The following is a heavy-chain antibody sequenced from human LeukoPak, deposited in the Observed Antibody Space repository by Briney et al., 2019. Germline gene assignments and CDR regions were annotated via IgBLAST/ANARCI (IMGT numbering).Heavy chain of an antibody. D-gene: IGHD4-23*01. Sequence: GESLKISCKGSGYIFTSYWISWVRQMPGKGLEWMGRIDPSDSYTNYSPSFQGHVTISADKSISTAYLQWSSLKASDTAMYYCATVVTPPDGMDIWGQGTTVTVSS. J-gene: IGHJ6*02. CDR2: IDPSDSYT. CDR1: GYIFTSYW. V-gene: IGHV5-10-1*01. CDR3: ATVVTPPDGMDI.